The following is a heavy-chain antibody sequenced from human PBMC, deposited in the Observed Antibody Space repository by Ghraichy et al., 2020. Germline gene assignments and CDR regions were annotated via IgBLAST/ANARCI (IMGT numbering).Heavy chain of an antibody. V-gene: IGHV3-23*01. J-gene: IGHJ4*02. CDR1: GFRFSSYG. Sequence: GESLNISCAGFGFRFSSYGMSWVRQAPGKGLEWVAAIRGSGGRTHYGESVKGRFIISRDNSRDTLSLQMSSLRAEDTAVYYCARDWDFYDSSGNPNFFDYWGQGTLVTVSS. CDR3: ARDWDFYDSSGNPNFFDY. CDR2: IRGSGGRT. D-gene: IGHD3-22*01.